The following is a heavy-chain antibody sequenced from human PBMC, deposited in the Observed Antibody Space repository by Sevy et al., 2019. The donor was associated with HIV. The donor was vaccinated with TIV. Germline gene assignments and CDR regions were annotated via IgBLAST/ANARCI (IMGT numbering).Heavy chain of an antibody. D-gene: IGHD6-19*01. CDR1: GFTFSSYS. CDR3: AREDIRVAGIGYYFHS. J-gene: IGHJ4*02. Sequence: GGSLRLSCAASGFTFSSYSMNWVRQAPGKGLEWVSYISASSNYIYYADSLKGRFTISRDNSKNTLYLQMNSLRAEDTAVYYCAREDIRVAGIGYYFHSWGQGTLVTVSS. CDR2: ISASSNYI. V-gene: IGHV3-21*06.